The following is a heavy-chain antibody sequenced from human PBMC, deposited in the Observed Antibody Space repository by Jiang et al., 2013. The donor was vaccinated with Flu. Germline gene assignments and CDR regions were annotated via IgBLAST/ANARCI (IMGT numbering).Heavy chain of an antibody. D-gene: IGHD2-2*01. CDR1: GFTFSSYA. CDR3: ARPAVRGKFDY. J-gene: IGHJ4*02. V-gene: IGHV3-23*01. Sequence: QLLESGGGLVQPGGSLRLSCAASGFTFSSYAMSWVRQAPGKGPEWVSSISGNGVSTYYADSVRGRFAISRDNSNNTLYLQMNSLRAEDTAVYYCARPAVRGKFDYWGQGALVTVSS. CDR2: ISGNGVST.